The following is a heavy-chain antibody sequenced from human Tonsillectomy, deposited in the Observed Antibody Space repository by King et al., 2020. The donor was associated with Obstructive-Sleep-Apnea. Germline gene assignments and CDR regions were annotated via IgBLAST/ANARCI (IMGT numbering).Heavy chain of an antibody. CDR3: ARHMIFEGIDQWYFDI. CDR1: GYSFSHYW. D-gene: IGHD3/OR15-3a*01. V-gene: IGHV5-51*01. J-gene: IGHJ2*01. Sequence: QLVQSGAEVRKPGESLKISCQAIGYSFSHYWIGWARQLPGKGLEWMGIVYPGDSDTRYSPSFRGQVTVSVDKSINTAYLQWSSLKASDTAMYFCARHMIFEGIDQWYFDIWGRGTLVTVSS. CDR2: VYPGDSDT.